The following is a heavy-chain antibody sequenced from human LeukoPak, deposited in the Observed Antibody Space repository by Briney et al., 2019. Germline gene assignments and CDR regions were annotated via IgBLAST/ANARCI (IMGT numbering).Heavy chain of an antibody. D-gene: IGHD5-18*01. CDR3: VREARGYHYTYFDY. J-gene: IGHJ4*02. CDR1: GFTLGSHD. V-gene: IGHV3-13*01. Sequence: GGSLRLSCTASGFTLGSHDMHWVRQTTGEGLEWVAAIASGFQTFYAGSVKGRFTVSREDAKNSLYLQVNSLRAGDTAVYYCVREARGYHYTYFDYWGQGTLVTVSS. CDR2: IASGFQT.